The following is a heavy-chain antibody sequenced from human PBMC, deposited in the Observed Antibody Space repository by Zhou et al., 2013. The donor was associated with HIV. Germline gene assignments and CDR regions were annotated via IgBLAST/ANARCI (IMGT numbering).Heavy chain of an antibody. CDR3: ARGGGNYYDSSAITGDYYGMDV. V-gene: IGHV1-69*12. D-gene: IGHD3-22*01. CDR1: GGTFSSYA. J-gene: IGHJ6*02. Sequence: QVQLVQSGAEVKKPGSSVKVSCKASGGTFSSYAISWVRQAPGQGLEWMGGIIPIFGTANYAQKFQGRVTITADESTSTAYMELSSLRSEDTAVYYCARGGGNYYDSSAITGDYYGMDVWGQGTTVTVSS. CDR2: IIPIFGTA.